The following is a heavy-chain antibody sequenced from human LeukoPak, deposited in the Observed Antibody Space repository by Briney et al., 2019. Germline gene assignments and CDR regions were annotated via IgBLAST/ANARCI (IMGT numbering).Heavy chain of an antibody. Sequence: ASVKVSCKAADYSFSSYGITWVRQAPGQGLEWMGWINAYNGDTDYAQKFQGRVTMTTDTSTSTAYMELKSLRSGDTAVYYCARSYYDYVWGSSPPHYYFDYWGQGTLVTVSS. CDR2: INAYNGDT. V-gene: IGHV1-18*01. J-gene: IGHJ4*02. CDR3: ARSYYDYVWGSSPPHYYFDY. CDR1: DYSFSSYG. D-gene: IGHD3-16*01.